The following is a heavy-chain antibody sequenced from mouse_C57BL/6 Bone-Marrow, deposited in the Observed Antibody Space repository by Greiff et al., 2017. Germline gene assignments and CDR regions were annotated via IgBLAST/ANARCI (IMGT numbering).Heavy chain of an antibody. Sequence: QVQLQQPGAELVMPGASVKLSCKASGYTFTSYWMHWVKQRPGQGLEWIGEFDPSDSYTNYNQKFKGKSTLTVDKSSSTAYMQLSSLTSEDSAVYYCAREDGYYAMDYWGQGTSVTVSS. V-gene: IGHV1-69*01. J-gene: IGHJ4*01. D-gene: IGHD2-3*01. CDR3: AREDGYYAMDY. CDR2: FDPSDSYT. CDR1: GYTFTSYW.